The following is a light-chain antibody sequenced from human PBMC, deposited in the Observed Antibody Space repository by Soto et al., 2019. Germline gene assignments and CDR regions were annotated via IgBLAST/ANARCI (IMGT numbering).Light chain of an antibody. V-gene: IGKV4-1*01. J-gene: IGKJ2*01. CDR1: QSVFYYSSSKNS. CDR3: QQYYGSPHT. CDR2: WAS. Sequence: DIVMTQSPDSLAVSLGERATIHCKSCQSVFYYSSSKNSLAWYQQKPGQPPKLLIYWASTRESGVPDRFSGSGSGTDFTLTIGSLQAEDVAVYYCQQYYGSPHTFGQGTKLEIK.